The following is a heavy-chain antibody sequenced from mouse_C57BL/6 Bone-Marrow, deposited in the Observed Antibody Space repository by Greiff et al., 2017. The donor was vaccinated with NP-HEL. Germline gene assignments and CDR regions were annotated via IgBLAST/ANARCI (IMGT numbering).Heavy chain of an antibody. V-gene: IGHV2-2*01. J-gene: IGHJ3*01. CDR2: IWSGGST. Sequence: VQLQQSGPGLVQPSQSLSITCTVSGFSLTSYGVHWVRQSPGKGLEWLGVIWSGGSTDYNAAFISRLSISKDNSKSQVFFKMNSLQADDTAIYYCARIDYWFAYWGQGTLVTVSA. CDR3: ARIDYWFAY. CDR1: GFSLTSYG. D-gene: IGHD2-4*01.